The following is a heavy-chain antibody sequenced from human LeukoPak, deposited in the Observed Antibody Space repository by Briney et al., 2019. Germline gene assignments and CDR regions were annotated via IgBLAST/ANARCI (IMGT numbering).Heavy chain of an antibody. CDR3: AKYAYNWNAPDGFDM. J-gene: IGHJ3*02. Sequence: GGSLRLSCRASRFSFSDYDMHWVRQAPGKGLEWMAVISSDGSRKHYGDSVKGRFTISRDNSESTLFLQMNSLRTDDTSVYFCAKYAYNWNAPDGFDMWGQGTMVIVSS. CDR2: ISSDGSRK. D-gene: IGHD1-1*01. V-gene: IGHV3-30*18. CDR1: RFSFSDYD.